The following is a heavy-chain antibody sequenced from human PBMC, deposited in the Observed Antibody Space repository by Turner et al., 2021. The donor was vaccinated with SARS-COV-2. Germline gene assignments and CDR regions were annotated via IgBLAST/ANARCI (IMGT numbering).Heavy chain of an antibody. Sequence: QVQLVQSGAEVKKPGSSVKVSCKASGGTFSSYAFTWVRQAPGQGLEWKGGIIPIFGTTNYAQKFQGRVTITADESTSTAYMELSSLRSEDTAVYYCARPSGINGITEWFDPWGQGTLVTVSS. V-gene: IGHV1-69*01. CDR2: IIPIFGTT. J-gene: IGHJ5*02. CDR3: ARPSGINGITEWFDP. D-gene: IGHD1-20*01. CDR1: GGTFSSYA.